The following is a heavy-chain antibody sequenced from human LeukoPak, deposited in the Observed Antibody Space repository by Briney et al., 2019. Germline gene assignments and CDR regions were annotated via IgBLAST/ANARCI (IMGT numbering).Heavy chain of an antibody. J-gene: IGHJ6*03. CDR3: ARGFGVDYYYYMDV. CDR1: GGTFSTHG. V-gene: IGHV1-69*06. Sequence: ASVKVSCKASGGTFSTHGISWVRQAPGQGLEWMGRTIPIFGTINYAQKFQGRVTITADKSTSTVHMDLSSLRSEDTAVYYCARGFGVDYYYYMDVWDEGTTVIVSS. CDR2: TIPIFGTI. D-gene: IGHD3-3*01.